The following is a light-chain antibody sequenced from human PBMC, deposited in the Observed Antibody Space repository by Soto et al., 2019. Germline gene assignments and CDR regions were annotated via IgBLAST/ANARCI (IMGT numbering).Light chain of an antibody. J-gene: IGKJ1*01. CDR3: QQYGRSPWT. CDR1: QSVSSK. V-gene: IGKV3-20*01. Sequence: EIVMTQSPATLSVSPGEGATLSCRASQSVSSKLAWYQQKPGQAPGLLIYGASSRATGIPDRFSGSGSGTDFTLTISRLEPEDFAVYYCQQYGRSPWTFGQGTKVDIK. CDR2: GAS.